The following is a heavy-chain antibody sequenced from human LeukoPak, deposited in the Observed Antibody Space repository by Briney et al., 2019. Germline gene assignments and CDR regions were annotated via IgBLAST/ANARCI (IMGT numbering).Heavy chain of an antibody. Sequence: GGSLRLSCAASGFTFITYAMRWVRQAPGKGLEWVSAISGSGGSTYYADTVKGRFTISRDNSKSTLYLQLNSLRAEDTAVYYCAKGPSNYVSSQGYWGQGTLVTVSS. J-gene: IGHJ4*02. V-gene: IGHV3-23*01. D-gene: IGHD3-22*01. CDR1: GFTFITYA. CDR3: AKGPSNYVSSQGY. CDR2: ISGSGGST.